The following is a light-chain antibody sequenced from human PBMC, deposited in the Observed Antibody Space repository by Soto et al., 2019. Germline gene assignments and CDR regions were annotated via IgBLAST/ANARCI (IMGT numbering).Light chain of an antibody. CDR3: QQYCSSPRT. J-gene: IGKJ1*01. Sequence: EIVLTQSPGTLSLSPGERATLSCRASQSVSSNNLAWYQQRPGQAPRLLIYGASTRATGIPDRFSGSGSGATFTLTITRLEPEDYAVYYCQQYCSSPRTFFQGTKLEIK. CDR1: QSVSSNN. V-gene: IGKV3-20*01. CDR2: GAS.